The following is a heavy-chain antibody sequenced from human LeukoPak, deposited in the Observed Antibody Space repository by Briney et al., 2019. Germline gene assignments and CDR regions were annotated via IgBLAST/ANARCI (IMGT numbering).Heavy chain of an antibody. D-gene: IGHD5-18*01. CDR3: ARVGYSYVYYFDY. V-gene: IGHV3-74*01. J-gene: IGHJ4*02. Sequence: GGSLRLSCAASGFTFSSYWMHWVRQAPGKWLVWVSRINSDGSSTTYADSVKGRFTISRDNAKNTLYLQMNSLRAEDTAVYYCARVGYSYVYYFDYWGQGTLVTVSS. CDR1: GFTFSSYW. CDR2: INSDGSST.